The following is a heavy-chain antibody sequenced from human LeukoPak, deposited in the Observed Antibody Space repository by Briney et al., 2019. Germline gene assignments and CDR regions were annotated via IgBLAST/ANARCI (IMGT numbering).Heavy chain of an antibody. CDR1: GGAFNSYT. CDR3: ARGARSGSWYSPFDY. CDR2: IIPLFRRS. Sequence: AASVKVSCKASGGAFNSYTFNWVRRAPGRGLEWMGAIIPLFRRSNYAQDFQGRVAITADESTSTAYMELNRLSSEDTAVYYCARGARSGSWYSPFDYWGQGTLVTVSS. V-gene: IGHV1-69*13. D-gene: IGHD6-13*01. J-gene: IGHJ4*02.